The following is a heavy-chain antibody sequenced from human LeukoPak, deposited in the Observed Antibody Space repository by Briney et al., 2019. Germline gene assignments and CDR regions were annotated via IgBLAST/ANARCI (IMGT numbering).Heavy chain of an antibody. CDR2: VNHRGDT. D-gene: IGHD1-1*01. J-gene: IGHJ4*03. V-gene: IGHV4-34*01. Sequence: SEALSLTCAVYGGSFSAYYWSWIRQSPGKGLQWIAEVNHRGDTNYNPSVKGRATISVDTSKNQFSLKVTSLTAADTAVYYCARGPTISETGYFDYWGQGTLVTVSS. CDR1: GGSFSAYY. CDR3: ARGPTISETGYFDY.